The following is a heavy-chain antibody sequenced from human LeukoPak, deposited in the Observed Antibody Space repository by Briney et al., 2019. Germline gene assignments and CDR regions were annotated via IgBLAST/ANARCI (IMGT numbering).Heavy chain of an antibody. Sequence: GGSLRLSCAASGFTFSSYAMSWVRQAPGKGLEWVSAISGSGGNTYYADSVKGQFTISRDNSKNTLYLQINSLRAADTAVYYCAKGGYFDWIAPNYYDYWGQGTLVTVSP. D-gene: IGHD3-9*01. CDR1: GFTFSSYA. CDR2: ISGSGGNT. J-gene: IGHJ4*02. V-gene: IGHV3-23*01. CDR3: AKGGYFDWIAPNYYDY.